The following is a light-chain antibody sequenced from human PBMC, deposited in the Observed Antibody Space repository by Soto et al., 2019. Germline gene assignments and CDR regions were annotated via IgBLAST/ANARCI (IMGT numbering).Light chain of an antibody. J-gene: IGKJ4*01. CDR2: DAS. V-gene: IGKV1D-13*01. CDR3: QEFNDFPLT. CDR1: QDISSA. Sequence: IQLTQSPSSLSASVGDRVTITCRAGQDISSALAWYQQKPGKAPKLLLYDASSLDAGVPSRFSGSESGTDFTLSISSLRREDFATYYCQEFNDFPLTFGGGTKVQI.